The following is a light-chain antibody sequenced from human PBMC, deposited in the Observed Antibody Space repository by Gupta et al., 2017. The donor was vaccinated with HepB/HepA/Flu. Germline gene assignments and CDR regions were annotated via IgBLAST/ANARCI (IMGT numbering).Light chain of an antibody. J-gene: IGKJ5*01. CDR1: QSVSSY. CDR2: DAS. V-gene: IGKV3-11*01. CDR3: QQRSNWPIT. Sequence: EIVLTQSPATLSLSPGERATLSCRAGQSVSSYLAWYQQKPGQAPGLLIYDASNRATGIPARFSGSGSGTDFTLTISSLEPEDFAVYYCQQRSNWPITFGQGTRLEIK.